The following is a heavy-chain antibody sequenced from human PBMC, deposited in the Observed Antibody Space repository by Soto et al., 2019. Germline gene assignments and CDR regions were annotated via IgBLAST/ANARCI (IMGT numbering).Heavy chain of an antibody. Sequence: SETLSLTCTVSGGSISSGDYYWSWIRQPPGKGLEWIGYIYYSGSTYYNPSLKSRVTISVDTSKNQFSLKLSSVTAADTAVYYCARVPTSSWYDNYYYGMDVWGRGTTVTVSS. CDR1: GGSISSGDYY. CDR2: IYYSGST. V-gene: IGHV4-30-4*01. CDR3: ARVPTSSWYDNYYYGMDV. J-gene: IGHJ6*02. D-gene: IGHD6-13*01.